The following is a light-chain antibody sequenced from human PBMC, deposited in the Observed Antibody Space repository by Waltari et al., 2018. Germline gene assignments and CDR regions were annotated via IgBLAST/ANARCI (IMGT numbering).Light chain of an antibody. Sequence: QSALTQPASVSGSPGPSITISCTGTSSDAGSYNLVSWYQEHPGKAPQPMIYEDSKRPSGVSNRFSGSKSGNTASLTISGLQAEDEADYYCCSYAGSFTLIFGGGTKLTVL. CDR1: SSDAGSYNL. J-gene: IGLJ2*01. CDR2: EDS. CDR3: CSYAGSFTLI. V-gene: IGLV2-23*01.